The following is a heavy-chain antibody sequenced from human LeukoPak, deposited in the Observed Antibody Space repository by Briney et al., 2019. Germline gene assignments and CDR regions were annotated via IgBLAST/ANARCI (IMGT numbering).Heavy chain of an antibody. CDR1: GFTFSNYE. D-gene: IGHD3-22*01. Sequence: GGSLRLSCAAYGFTFSNYEMNWVRQAPGKGLEWVSYISSSGTTIYYADSVKGRFTISRDYAKKSLYLQMNSLRAEDTAVYYCAKNKDSSGYYYDALDYWGQGTLVTVSS. CDR2: ISSSGTTI. CDR3: AKNKDSSGYYYDALDY. J-gene: IGHJ4*02. V-gene: IGHV3-48*03.